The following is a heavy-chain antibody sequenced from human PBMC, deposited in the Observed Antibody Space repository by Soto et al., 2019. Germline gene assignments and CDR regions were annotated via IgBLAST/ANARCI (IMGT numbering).Heavy chain of an antibody. Sequence: SETLSLTCTVSGGSISSGGYYWSWIRQHPGKGLEWIGYIYYSGSTYYNPSLKSRVTISVDTSKNQFSLKLSSVTAADTAVYYCARELRFGEDYWGQGSLVTAPQ. CDR3: ARELRFGEDY. CDR2: IYYSGST. J-gene: IGHJ4*02. CDR1: GGSISSGGYY. V-gene: IGHV4-31*03. D-gene: IGHD3-10*01.